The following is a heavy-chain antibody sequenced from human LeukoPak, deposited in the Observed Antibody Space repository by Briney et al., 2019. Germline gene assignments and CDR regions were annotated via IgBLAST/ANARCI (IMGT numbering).Heavy chain of an antibody. J-gene: IGHJ5*02. CDR1: GGSISSGDYY. CDR2: IYYSGST. CDR3: ARLYYYGSGSYLPYNWFDP. D-gene: IGHD3-10*01. V-gene: IGHV4-30-4*01. Sequence: PSETLSLTCTVSGGSISSGDYYWSWIRQPPGKGLEWIGYIYYSGSTYYNPSLKSRVTISVDTSKNQFSLKLSSVTAADTAVYYCARLYYYGSGSYLPYNWFDPWGQGTLVTVSS.